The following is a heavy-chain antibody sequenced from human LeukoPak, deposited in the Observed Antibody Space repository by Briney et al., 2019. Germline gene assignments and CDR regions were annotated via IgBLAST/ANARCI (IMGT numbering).Heavy chain of an antibody. CDR2: ISSSSSYI. CDR1: GFTFSSYS. D-gene: IGHD5-18*01. CDR3: ARINTAMAPNYYYYGMDV. J-gene: IGHJ6*02. Sequence: PGGSLRLSCAASGFTFSSYSMNWVRQAPGKGLEWVSSISSSSSYIYYADSVKGRFTISRDNAKNSLYLQMNSLRAEDTAVYYCARINTAMAPNYYYYGMDVWGQGTTVTVSS. V-gene: IGHV3-21*01.